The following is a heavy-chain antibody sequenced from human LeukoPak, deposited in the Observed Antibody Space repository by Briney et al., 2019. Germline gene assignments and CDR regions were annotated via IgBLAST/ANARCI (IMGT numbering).Heavy chain of an antibody. CDR2: ISYDGSNK. J-gene: IGHJ6*02. CDR3: AKGCSYFDCPWEGHYGMDV. CDR1: GFTFSSYG. V-gene: IGHV3-30*18. Sequence: GGSLRLSCAASGFTFSSYGMHWVRQAPGKGLEWVAVISYDGSNKYYADSVKGRFTISRDNSKNTLYLQMNSLRAEDTAVYYCAKGCSYFDCPWEGHYGMDVWGQGTTVTVSS. D-gene: IGHD3-9*01.